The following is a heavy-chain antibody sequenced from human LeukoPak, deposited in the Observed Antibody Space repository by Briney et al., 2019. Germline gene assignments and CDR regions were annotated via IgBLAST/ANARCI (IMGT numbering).Heavy chain of an antibody. J-gene: IGHJ3*02. CDR2: ISPNSGDT. CDR3: ARVVKAWNWADAFDI. Sequence: GASVKVSCKASGYTFTDYYMHWVRQAPGQGLEWMGWISPNSGDTNYAQNFQGRVTMTRDTSISTAYMELSRLRSDDTAVYYCARVVKAWNWADAFDIWGQGTMVTVSS. D-gene: IGHD1-7*01. CDR1: GYTFTDYY. V-gene: IGHV1-2*02.